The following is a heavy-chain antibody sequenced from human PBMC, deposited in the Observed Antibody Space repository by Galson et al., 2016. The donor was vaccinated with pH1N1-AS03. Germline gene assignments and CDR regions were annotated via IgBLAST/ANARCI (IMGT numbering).Heavy chain of an antibody. CDR2: INTQTGRP. D-gene: IGHD6-19*01. V-gene: IGHV7-4-1*02. CDR1: GYTFNSWG. CDR3: LREASSRFDY. J-gene: IGHJ4*02. Sequence: SVKVSCKASGYTFNSWGINWVRQAPGQGLEWMGWINTQTGRPTYAPGFLGRFVFSMDPSVSTAYVQINSLKADDTGVYYCLREASSRFDYWGQGTLVTVSS.